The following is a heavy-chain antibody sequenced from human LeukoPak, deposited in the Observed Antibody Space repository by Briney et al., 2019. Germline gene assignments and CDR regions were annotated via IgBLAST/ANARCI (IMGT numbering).Heavy chain of an antibody. V-gene: IGHV1-24*01. CDR1: GYTLTELS. J-gene: IGHJ6*02. Sequence: ASVKLSCKVSGYTLTELSMHWVRQAPGKGLEWMGGFDPEDGETIYAQKFQGRVTMNEDTSTDTASMELSSLRSEDTAVYSCATADARARGVIISDLYYYYGMDVWGQGTTVTVSS. D-gene: IGHD3-10*01. CDR3: ATADARARGVIISDLYYYYGMDV. CDR2: FDPEDGET.